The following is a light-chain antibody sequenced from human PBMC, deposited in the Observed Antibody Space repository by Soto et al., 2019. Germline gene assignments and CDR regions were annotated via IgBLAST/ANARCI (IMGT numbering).Light chain of an antibody. CDR2: DVS. V-gene: IGLV2-14*01. CDR1: SCDIGDSNF. CDR3: SSYTSTTTVRFV. Sequence: QSALAQPASVSGSPGQSITISCTGTSCDIGDSNFVSWYQHHPGKAPKLLIYDVSDRPSRISSRFSGSKSANTASLTISGLQAEDEAFYYCSSYTSTTTVRFVFGTGTKLTVL. J-gene: IGLJ1*01.